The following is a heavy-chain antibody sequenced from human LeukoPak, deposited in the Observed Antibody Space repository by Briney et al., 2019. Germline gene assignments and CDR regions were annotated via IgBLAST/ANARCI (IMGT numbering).Heavy chain of an antibody. CDR2: ISPDWSTT. CDR1: GFISSNYW. CDR3: ERDSEVELDY. Sequence: PGVSLRLSCAPSGFISSNYWMHGAPHAPGKGLMWFSRISPDWSTTITGDSVSGRFTISRGKARNTLYLQANRLRDTHTAVYCCERDSEVELDYWGQGALVTVSS. J-gene: IGHJ4*02. V-gene: IGHV3-74*01.